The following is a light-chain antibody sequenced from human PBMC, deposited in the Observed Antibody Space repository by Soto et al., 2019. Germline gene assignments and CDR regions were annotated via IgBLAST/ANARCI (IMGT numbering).Light chain of an antibody. V-gene: IGKV4-1*01. CDR3: HQYLSIPQT. CDR1: QSVLYSSNNKNY. Sequence: DMVMTQSPDSLAVSLGERATINCKSSQSVLYSSNNKNYLAWYQQKPGQPPKLLIYWASTRESGVPDRFSGSGSGTDFTLTISSLQAEDVAVYYCHQYLSIPQTFGQGTKLEIK. CDR2: WAS. J-gene: IGKJ1*01.